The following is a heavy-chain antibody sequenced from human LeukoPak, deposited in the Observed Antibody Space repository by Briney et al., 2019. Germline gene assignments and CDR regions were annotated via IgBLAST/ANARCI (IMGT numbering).Heavy chain of an antibody. D-gene: IGHD1-26*01. CDR1: GFTFSSYS. CDR3: ASSGSYYVDYYYYMDV. Sequence: PGGSLRLSCAASGFTFSSYSMNWVRQAPGKGLEWVSSISSSSYIYYADSVKGRFTISRDNAKNSLYLQMNSLRAEDTAVYYCASSGSYYVDYYYYMDVWGKGTTVTVSS. J-gene: IGHJ6*03. CDR2: ISSSSYI. V-gene: IGHV3-21*01.